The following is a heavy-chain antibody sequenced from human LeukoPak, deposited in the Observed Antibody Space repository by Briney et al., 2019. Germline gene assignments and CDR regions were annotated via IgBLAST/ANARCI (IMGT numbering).Heavy chain of an antibody. CDR2: INSDGSST. J-gene: IGHJ4*02. Sequence: GGSLRLSCAASGFTVRSYWMHWVRQAPGKGLVCVARINSDGSSTSYADSVKGRFTISRDNAKNTLYLQMNSLRAEDTAVYYCAREDDYGDYFGYWGQGTLVTVSS. CDR3: AREDDYGDYFGY. V-gene: IGHV3-74*01. CDR1: GFTVRSYW. D-gene: IGHD4-17*01.